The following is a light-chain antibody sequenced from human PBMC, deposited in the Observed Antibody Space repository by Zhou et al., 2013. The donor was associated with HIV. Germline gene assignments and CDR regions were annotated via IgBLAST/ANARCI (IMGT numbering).Light chain of an antibody. Sequence: DVVLTQSPLSLPVTLGQPASISCRSSQSLVYSDGNTYLNWFQQRPGQSPRRLIYKVSNRDSGVPDRFSGSGSGTDFTLKISRVEAEDVGVYSCMQGTWWPLTFGGGTRVEI. J-gene: IGKJ4*01. CDR1: QSLVYSDGNTY. CDR2: KVS. CDR3: MQGTWWPLT. V-gene: IGKV2-30*01.